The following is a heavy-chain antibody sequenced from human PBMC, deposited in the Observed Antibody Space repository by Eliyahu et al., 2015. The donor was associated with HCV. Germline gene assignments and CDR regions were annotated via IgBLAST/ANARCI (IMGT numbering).Heavy chain of an antibody. CDR1: GFXLSXAXXX. D-gene: IGHD6-19*01. CDR2: IXSNDEK. Sequence: QVTLKESGPVLVKPTETLTLTCTVSGFXLSXAXXXVSWIRQPPGKALEWLAHIXSNDEKSYSTSLKSRLTIXKDTSKSQVVLTMTNMDPVDTATYYCARAPGGDSSGWYGINYWYFDLWGRGTLVTVSS. J-gene: IGHJ2*01. CDR3: ARAPGGDSSGWYGINYWYFDL. V-gene: IGHV2-26*01.